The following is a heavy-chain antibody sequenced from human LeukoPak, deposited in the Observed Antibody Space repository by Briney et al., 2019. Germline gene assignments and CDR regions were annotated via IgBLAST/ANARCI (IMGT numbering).Heavy chain of an antibody. CDR1: GFTFSSYS. J-gene: IGHJ4*02. CDR3: ARERQNKDFWSGGDY. V-gene: IGHV3-21*01. D-gene: IGHD3-3*01. CDR2: ISSSSSYI. Sequence: GGSLRLSCAASGFTFSSYSMNWVRQAPGKGLEWVSSISSSSSYIYYADSVKGRFTISRDNAKNSLYPQMNSLRAEDTAVYYCARERQNKDFWSGGDYWGQGTLVTVSS.